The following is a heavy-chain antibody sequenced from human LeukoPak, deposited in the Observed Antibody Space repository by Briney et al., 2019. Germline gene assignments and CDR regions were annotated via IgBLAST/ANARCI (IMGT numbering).Heavy chain of an antibody. CDR1: VYTFTDYY. D-gene: IGHD2-2*01. CDR2: INPNSGGT. CDR3: ARANALYCSSTSCLFDY. V-gene: IGHV1-2*02. J-gene: IGHJ4*02. Sequence: GASVKVSCKASVYTFTDYYIHWVRQAPGQGLEWMAWINPNSGGTYYAQNFHDRITLTRDTSISTAYMEMSRLRSDDKAIYYCARANALYCSSTSCLFDYWGQGTLVTVSS.